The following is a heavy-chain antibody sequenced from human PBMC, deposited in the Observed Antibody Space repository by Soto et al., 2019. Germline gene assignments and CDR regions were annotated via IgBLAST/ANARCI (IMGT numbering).Heavy chain of an antibody. CDR2: ISSNGGSI. CDR1: GFTFSAYA. D-gene: IGHD3-16*01. CDR3: ARGPVVGTYYDSPLDH. J-gene: IGHJ4*02. V-gene: IGHV3-64*02. Sequence: PGGSLRLSCTASGFTFSAYAMNWVRQAPGKGLEYVSGISSNGGSIFYADSVKGRFTISRDNSKSTLYLQMGSLRAEDMAEYYCARGPVVGTYYDSPLDHWGQGTLVTVAS.